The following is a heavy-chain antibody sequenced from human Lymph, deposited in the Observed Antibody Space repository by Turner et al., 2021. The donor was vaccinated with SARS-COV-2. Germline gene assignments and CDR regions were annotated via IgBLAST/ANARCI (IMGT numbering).Heavy chain of an antibody. D-gene: IGHD4-17*01. Sequence: EVQLVESGGGLVKPRRSRRLSCAASGFTFSTYSMNWVRQAPGKGLDWISSSSSSSSYIYYEDSVKGRFTISRDDAKNSLYLQMNSLRAEDTAVYYCARDIPTTADYFDYWGQGTLVTVSS. CDR1: GFTFSTYS. V-gene: IGHV3-21*01. J-gene: IGHJ4*02. CDR2: SSSSSSYI. CDR3: ARDIPTTADYFDY.